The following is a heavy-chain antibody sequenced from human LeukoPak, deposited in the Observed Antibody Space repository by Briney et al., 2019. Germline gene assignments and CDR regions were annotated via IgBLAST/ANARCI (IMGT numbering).Heavy chain of an antibody. D-gene: IGHD3-22*01. CDR2: IRASDETT. J-gene: IGHJ4*02. V-gene: IGHV3-23*01. CDR3: RFNTSGSDY. Sequence: GGSLRLSCEVFGFTFSTSAMSWVRQAPGKGLEWVSGIRASDETTYYVDSVKGRFIVPRDNSKNTLYLQMNSLRVEDTALYYCRFNTSGSDYWGQGTLVTVSS. CDR1: GFTFSTSA.